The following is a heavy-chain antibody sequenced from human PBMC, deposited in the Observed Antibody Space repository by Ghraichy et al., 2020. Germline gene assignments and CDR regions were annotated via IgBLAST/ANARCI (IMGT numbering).Heavy chain of an antibody. V-gene: IGHV3-48*01. CDR3: ARGRHGATDAFGL. D-gene: IGHD3-10*01. J-gene: IGHJ3*01. Sequence: GGSLRLSCAASGFTFSTYCMNWVRQAPGKGLEWVAYIDSRSSTTHYADSVKGRFTISRDNAKSSLYLQMISLTVEDTAVYYCARGRHGATDAFGLWGLGTMVTVSS. CDR1: GFTFSTYC. CDR2: IDSRSSTT.